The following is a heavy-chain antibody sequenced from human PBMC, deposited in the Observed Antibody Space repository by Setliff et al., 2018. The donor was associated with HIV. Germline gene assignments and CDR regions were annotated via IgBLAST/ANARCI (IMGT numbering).Heavy chain of an antibody. CDR2: INPSGGTT. J-gene: IGHJ4*02. CDR1: GYSFSTYY. V-gene: IGHV1-46*01. D-gene: IGHD3-10*01. Sequence: VKVSCKASGYSFSTYYMYWVRQAPGQGLEWMGVINPSGGTTRYAQKFQGRVTLTRDTSTNTVYMELTSLRSDDTAVYYCAREEDGEPWGQGTLVTVSS. CDR3: AREEDGEP.